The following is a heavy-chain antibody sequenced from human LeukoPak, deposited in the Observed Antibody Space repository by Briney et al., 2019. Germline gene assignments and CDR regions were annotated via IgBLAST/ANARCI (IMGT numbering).Heavy chain of an antibody. CDR2: IYHSGST. CDR1: GGSISSGGYY. D-gene: IGHD3-3*01. J-gene: IGHJ4*02. Sequence: SSETLSLTCTVSGGSISSGGYYWSWIRQPPGKGLEWIGYIYHSGSTYYNPSLKGRVTISVDRSKNQFSLKLSSVTAADTAVYYCARVPERGNLYDFWSGYPLTFDYWGQGTLVTVSS. CDR3: ARVPERGNLYDFWSGYPLTFDY. V-gene: IGHV4-30-2*01.